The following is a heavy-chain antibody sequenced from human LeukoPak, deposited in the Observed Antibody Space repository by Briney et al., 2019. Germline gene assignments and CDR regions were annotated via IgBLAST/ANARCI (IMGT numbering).Heavy chain of an antibody. CDR2: VSGSGGST. V-gene: IGHV3-23*01. Sequence: PGGSLRLSCAASGFTFSSYVISWVRQAPGKGLEWVSAVSGSGGSTYYADSVKGRFTISRDNSKNTLYLQMNSLRAEDTAVYYCAKSPQVATIVYWGQGTLVTVSS. J-gene: IGHJ4*02. CDR3: AKSPQVATIVY. CDR1: GFTFSSYV. D-gene: IGHD5-12*01.